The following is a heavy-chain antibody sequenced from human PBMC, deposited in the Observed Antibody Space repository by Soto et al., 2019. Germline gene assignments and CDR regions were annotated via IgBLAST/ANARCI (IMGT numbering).Heavy chain of an antibody. D-gene: IGHD3-22*01. CDR2: IYYSGST. CDR1: GGSVSSGSYY. CDR3: ARQGYYYDSSGYYPFDY. V-gene: IGHV4-61*01. Sequence: SETLSLTCTVSGGSVSSGSYYWSWIRQPPGKGLEWIGYIYYSGSTNYNPSLKSRVTISVDTSKNQFSLKLSSVTAADTAVYYCARQGYYYDSSGYYPFDYWGQGTLVTSPQ. J-gene: IGHJ4*02.